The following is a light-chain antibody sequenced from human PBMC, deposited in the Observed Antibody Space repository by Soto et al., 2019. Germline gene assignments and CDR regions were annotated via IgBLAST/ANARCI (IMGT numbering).Light chain of an antibody. CDR1: SSNIGAAYD. CDR2: GNN. V-gene: IGLV1-40*01. CDR3: QSYDSSLSGWV. J-gene: IGLJ3*02. Sequence: QPVLTQPPSVPGAPGQKVTISCTRSSSNIGAAYDVHWYQHLPGTAPKLLIYGNNNRPSGVPDRFSGSKSGTSASLAITGLQAEDEADYYCQSYDSSLSGWVFGGGTKVTVL.